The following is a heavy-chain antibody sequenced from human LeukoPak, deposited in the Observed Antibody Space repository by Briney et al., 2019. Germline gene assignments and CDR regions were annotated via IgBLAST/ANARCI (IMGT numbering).Heavy chain of an antibody. CDR2: ISRSGSTK. CDR3: AKGTTVLLPYFDL. D-gene: IGHD2/OR15-2a*01. J-gene: IGHJ2*01. CDR1: GFTFSDYN. Sequence: GGSLRLSCAASGFTFSDYNMRWIRQAPGKGLEWVSSISRSGSTKYYADSVKGRFTISRDNAKNSLFLQMNSLRPEDSALYYCAKGTTVLLPYFDLWGRGTLVTVSS. V-gene: IGHV3-11*01.